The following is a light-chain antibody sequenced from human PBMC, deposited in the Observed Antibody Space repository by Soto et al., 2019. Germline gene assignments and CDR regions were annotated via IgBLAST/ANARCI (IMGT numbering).Light chain of an antibody. CDR3: AAWDDSLNGVV. CDR2: SNT. J-gene: IGLJ2*01. V-gene: IGLV1-44*01. Sequence: QSVLTQPPSASGTPGQTIAISCSGGSSNIGSHTVNWYQQLPGTAPRLLIYSNTQRPSGVPDRFSGSKSGTSASLAISGLQSEYEGAYYCAAWDDSLNGVVFGGGTQLTVL. CDR1: SSNIGSHT.